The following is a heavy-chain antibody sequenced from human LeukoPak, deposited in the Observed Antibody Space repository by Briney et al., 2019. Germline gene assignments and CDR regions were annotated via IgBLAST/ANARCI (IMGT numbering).Heavy chain of an antibody. V-gene: IGHV4-59*11. J-gene: IGHJ3*02. Sequence: SETLSLTCTVSGGSISSHYWSWIRQPPGKGLEWIGYIYYSGSTNYNPSLKSRVTISVDTSKNQFSLKLSSVTAVDTAVYYCARRGVPHDAFDIWGQGTMVTVSS. CDR2: IYYSGST. CDR1: GGSISSHY. CDR3: ARRGVPHDAFDI. D-gene: IGHD1-1*01.